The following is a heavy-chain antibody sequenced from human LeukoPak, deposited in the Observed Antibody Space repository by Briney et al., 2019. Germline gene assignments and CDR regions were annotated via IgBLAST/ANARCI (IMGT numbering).Heavy chain of an antibody. CDR1: GFSFNNYR. D-gene: IGHD6-25*01. CDR2: IKQDGSEN. V-gene: IGHV3-7*03. Sequence: GGSLGLSCVASGFSFNNYRMTWVRQAPGKGLEWVANIKQDGSENQYVDSVKGRFAISRDNAKKSLYLQINTLRAEDTAVYYCVRGPHIAATSYWGQGTLVTVSS. J-gene: IGHJ4*02. CDR3: VRGPHIAATSY.